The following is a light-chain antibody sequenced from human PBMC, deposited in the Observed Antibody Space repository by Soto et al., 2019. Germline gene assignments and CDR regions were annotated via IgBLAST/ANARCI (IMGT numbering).Light chain of an antibody. CDR1: QTIRTY. CDR2: AAS. J-gene: IGKJ1*01. CDR3: QKYNNWFPWT. Sequence: TQMTQSPSSLSASVEYRVTITCRAGQTIRTYLNCYQHKPGKAPKLLIYAASNLQGGVPSRFSGSGSGTDFTLTISSLQSEEFAVYYCQKYNNWFPWTFGQGTKVDIK. V-gene: IGKV1-39*01.